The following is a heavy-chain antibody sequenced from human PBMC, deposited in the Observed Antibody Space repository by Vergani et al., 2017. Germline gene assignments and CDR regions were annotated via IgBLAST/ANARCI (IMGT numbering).Heavy chain of an antibody. D-gene: IGHD1-1*01. CDR3: AKGGWNYWFDS. J-gene: IGHJ5*01. V-gene: IGHV3-23*01. CDR1: GFSFTPSA. Sequence: EVQLLESGGDLVQPGGSLRLSCAASGFSFTPSAMSWVRQAPGKGLGWVSTINTTGDYTRYGASVKGGLTIPRDNSKSTLYLQMNSLRAEDTAIYYCAKGGWNYWFDSWRQGTLVIVS. CDR2: INTTGDYT.